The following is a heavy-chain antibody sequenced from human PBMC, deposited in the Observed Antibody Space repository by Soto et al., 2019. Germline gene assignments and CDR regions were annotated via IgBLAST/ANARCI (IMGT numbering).Heavy chain of an antibody. D-gene: IGHD6-13*01. CDR2: IYYSGST. CDR3: ARRVASAGTGVVWFDP. V-gene: IGHV4-59*08. J-gene: IGHJ5*02. Sequence: QVQLQESSPGLVKPSETLSLTCTVSGGSISSYYWSWIRQPPGKGLGWIGYIYYSGSTNYNPSLKSRVTRSVDTSTNQFTLKLSSVTAADTAVYYCARRVASAGTGVVWFDPWGQGTLVTVSS. CDR1: GGSISSYY.